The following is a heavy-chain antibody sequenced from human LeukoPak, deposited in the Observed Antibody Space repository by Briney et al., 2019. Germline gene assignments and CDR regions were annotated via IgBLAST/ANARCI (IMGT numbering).Heavy chain of an antibody. J-gene: IGHJ4*02. CDR3: VRDRRYCSGGDCYSGSFDY. D-gene: IGHD2-15*01. V-gene: IGHV3-21*05. Sequence: PGGSLRLSCEASGFRFSDYSMNWVRQAPGKGLEWLAYITSSSTSIYYADSVKGRFTISRDNANNSLYLQLNGLRAGDTAVFYCVRDRRYCSGGDCYSGSFDYWGLGTLVTVSS. CDR1: GFRFSDYS. CDR2: ITSSSTSI.